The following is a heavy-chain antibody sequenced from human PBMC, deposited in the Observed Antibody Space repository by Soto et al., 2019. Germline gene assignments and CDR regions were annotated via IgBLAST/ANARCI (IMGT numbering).Heavy chain of an antibody. J-gene: IGHJ6*02. Sequence: GGSLRLSCAASGFTVSSNYMSWVRQAPGKGLEWVSVIYSGGSTYYADSVKGRFTISRDNSKNTLYLQMNSLRAEDTAVYYCARSRPHSGYFDYYYGMDVWGQGTTVTVSS. CDR1: GFTVSSNY. V-gene: IGHV3-53*01. CDR3: ARSRPHSGYFDYYYGMDV. CDR2: IYSGGST. D-gene: IGHD5-12*01.